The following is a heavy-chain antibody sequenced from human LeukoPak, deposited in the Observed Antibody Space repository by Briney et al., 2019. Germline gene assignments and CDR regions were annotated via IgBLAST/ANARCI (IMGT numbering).Heavy chain of an antibody. CDR3: ARVGSRGVQDY. J-gene: IGHJ4*02. D-gene: IGHD1-1*01. CDR1: GGSISSSNW. V-gene: IGHV4-4*02. CDR2: IYHSGST. Sequence: SETLSLTCAVSGGSISSSNWWSWVRQPPGKGLEWIGYIYHSGSTYYNPSLKSRVTISVDRSKNQFSLKLSSVTAADTAVYYCARVGSRGVQDYWGQGTLVTVSS.